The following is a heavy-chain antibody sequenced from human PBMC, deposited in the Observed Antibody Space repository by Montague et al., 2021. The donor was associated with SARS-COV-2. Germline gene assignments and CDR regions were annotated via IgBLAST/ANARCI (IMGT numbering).Heavy chain of an antibody. CDR1: GGSFSGYY. CDR2: IIHSGSA. D-gene: IGHD3-22*01. J-gene: IGHJ4*02. Sequence: SETLSLTCAVYGGSFSGYYWSWIRQPPGKGLEWIGEIIHSGSAKYNPSLKSRVTISVDTSKNQFSLKPSSVTAADTAVYYCARGTNRVFTYDYDSNGYASDYWGQGTLVTVSS. CDR3: ARGTNRVFTYDYDSNGYASDY. V-gene: IGHV4-34*01.